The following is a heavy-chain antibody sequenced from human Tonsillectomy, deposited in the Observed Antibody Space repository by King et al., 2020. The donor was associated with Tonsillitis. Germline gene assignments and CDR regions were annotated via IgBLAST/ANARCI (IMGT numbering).Heavy chain of an antibody. V-gene: IGHV4-31*01. J-gene: IGHJ4*02. D-gene: IGHD3-22*01. Sequence: VQLQESGPGLVKPSQTLSLTCTVSSGSISTGGYYWSWIRQLPGKGLAWLGYIYYSGDTYYNPSLKSLISISLDTSKNQFSLRLSSVTAADTAVYYCARGVDSGGYYHEIYFDCWGQGTLVTVSA. CDR2: IYYSGDT. CDR1: SGSISTGGYY. CDR3: ARGVDSGGYYHEIYFDC.